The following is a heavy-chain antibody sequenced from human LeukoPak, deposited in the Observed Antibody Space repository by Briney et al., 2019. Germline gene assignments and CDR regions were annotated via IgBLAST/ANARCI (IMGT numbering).Heavy chain of an antibody. CDR3: ARGVGYYDSSGTIDY. V-gene: IGHV3-33*01. CDR2: VWYDGSKK. CDR1: GFTFSSYG. J-gene: IGHJ4*02. Sequence: GGSLRLSCAASGFTFSSYGMHWVRQAPAKGLEWVAVVWYDGSKKYSADSVKGRITISRDDSKNTLYLQMNSLRAEDTAVYYCARGVGYYDSSGTIDYWGQGTLVTVSS. D-gene: IGHD3-22*01.